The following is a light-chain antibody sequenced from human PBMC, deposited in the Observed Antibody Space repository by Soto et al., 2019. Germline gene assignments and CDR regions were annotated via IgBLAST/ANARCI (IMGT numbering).Light chain of an antibody. J-gene: IGKJ4*01. V-gene: IGKV1D-13*01. CDR1: HSIDFY. CDR2: DAS. Sequence: ALQMTQSPASLSASVGDRITITCRASHSIDFYLNWYQQNQGKAPKLLIYDASSLESGVPSRLSGSGSGTDLTITISSMQTEEFETYYCQQFNNYPLTFGGGTKVDI. CDR3: QQFNNYPLT.